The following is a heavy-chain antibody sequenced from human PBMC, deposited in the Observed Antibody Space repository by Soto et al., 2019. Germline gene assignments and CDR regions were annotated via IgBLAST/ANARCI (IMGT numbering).Heavy chain of an antibody. CDR1: GFTFDDYA. CDR2: ISWNSGSI. V-gene: IGHV3-9*01. D-gene: IGHD2-2*01. J-gene: IGHJ4*02. CDR3: AKGGQLLTEGGGY. Sequence: EVQLVESGGGLVQPGRSLRLSCAASGFTFDDYAMHWVRQAPGKGLVWVSGISWNSGSIGYADSVKGRFTISRDNAKHSLYLQMNSLRAEDTALYYCAKGGQLLTEGGGYWGQGTLVTVSS.